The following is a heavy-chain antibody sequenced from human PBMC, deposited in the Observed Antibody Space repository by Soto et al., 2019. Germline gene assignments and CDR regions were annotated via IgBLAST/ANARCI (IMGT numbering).Heavy chain of an antibody. CDR1: GGSISSGDYY. D-gene: IGHD3-16*01. V-gene: IGHV4-30-4*01. CDR3: AQDPKGGPSNGMDV. J-gene: IGHJ6*02. CDR2: IYYSGST. Sequence: QVQLQESGPGLVKPSQTLSLTCTVSGGSISSGDYYWSWIRQPPGKGLEWIGYIYYSGSTYYNPSLKSRVTISVDTSQNRFSLKLSSVPPADTAVYYCAQDPKGGPSNGMDVWVQGTTVTVSS.